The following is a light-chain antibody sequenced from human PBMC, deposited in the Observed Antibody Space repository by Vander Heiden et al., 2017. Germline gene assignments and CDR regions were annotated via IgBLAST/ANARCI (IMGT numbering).Light chain of an antibody. CDR2: KAS. CDR1: QSINTY. Sequence: DIQLTQSPSPLSASVGARVTITCRASQSINTYVAWYQKTPGKAPNLLIYKASILESGVPSRFSGSGSGTEFTLTISSLQPDDVATYYCQQYNSFTWTFGQGTKVEIK. V-gene: IGKV1-5*03. J-gene: IGKJ1*01. CDR3: QQYNSFTWT.